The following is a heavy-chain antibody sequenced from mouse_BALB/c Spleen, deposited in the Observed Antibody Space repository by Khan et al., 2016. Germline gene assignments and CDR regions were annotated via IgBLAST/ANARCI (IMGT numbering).Heavy chain of an antibody. CDR1: GFTFSDYY. CDR3: ARTYGNYGYFDV. V-gene: IGHV5-4*02. D-gene: IGHD1-1*02. CDR2: ISDGGAYT. Sequence: EVELVESGGGLVKPGGSLKLSCAASGFTFSDYYMYWVRQTPEKRLEWVATISDGGAYTYYPDSVKGRFTISRDNAKKNLYLKMSSLKSEDTAMYYCARTYGNYGYFDVWCAGTTVTVSS. J-gene: IGHJ1*01.